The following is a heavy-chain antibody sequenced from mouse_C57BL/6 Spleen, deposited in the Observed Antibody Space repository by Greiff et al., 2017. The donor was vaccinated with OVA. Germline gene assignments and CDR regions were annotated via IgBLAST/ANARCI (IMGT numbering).Heavy chain of an antibody. J-gene: IGHJ4*01. D-gene: IGHD2-1*01. Sequence: QVQLQQPGAELVKPGASVKLSCKASGYTFTSYWMHWVKQRPGQGLEWIAMIHPNSGSTNYNEKFKSKATLTVDKSSSTAYMQLSSLTSEDSAVYYCAKTYGNYGGYAMDYWGQGTSVTVSS. CDR1: GYTFTSYW. CDR3: AKTYGNYGGYAMDY. CDR2: IHPNSGST. V-gene: IGHV1-64*01.